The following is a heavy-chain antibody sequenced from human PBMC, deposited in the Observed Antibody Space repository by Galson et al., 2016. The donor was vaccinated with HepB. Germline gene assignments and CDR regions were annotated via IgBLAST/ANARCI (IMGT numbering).Heavy chain of an antibody. D-gene: IGHD3-9*01. Sequence: SLRLSCAVSGFTFSSYAFNWVRQAPGKGLEWVGIISYDGSRQYHGDSMKGRFTISRDDSKNTLYLQMDSLRADDTAVYYCARDRAGPGDILEVWGQGTTVTVSS. CDR2: ISYDGSRQ. V-gene: IGHV3-30-3*01. CDR1: GFTFSSYA. J-gene: IGHJ6*02. CDR3: ARDRAGPGDILEV.